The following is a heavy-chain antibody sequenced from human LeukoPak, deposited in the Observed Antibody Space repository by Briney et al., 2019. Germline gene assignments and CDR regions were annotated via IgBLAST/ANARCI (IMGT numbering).Heavy chain of an antibody. CDR1: GFTFSSCS. V-gene: IGHV3-23*01. J-gene: IGHJ4*02. D-gene: IGHD1-1*01. Sequence: PGGSRRLSCPASGFTFSSCSMNWVRQAPGKGLEWVSGISGSGGSTYYAESVKGRFNIYRDNSKNKLYLQMNSLRADDTAVYFCAKTTDWNDDGLYYFDYWGQGTLVTVSS. CDR3: AKTTDWNDDGLYYFDY. CDR2: ISGSGGST.